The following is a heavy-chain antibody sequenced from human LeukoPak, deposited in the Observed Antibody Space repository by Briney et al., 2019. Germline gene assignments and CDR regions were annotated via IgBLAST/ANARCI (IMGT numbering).Heavy chain of an antibody. CDR1: GFTFDDYA. V-gene: IGHV3-43*02. J-gene: IGHJ4*02. Sequence: PGGSLRLSCAASGFTFDDYAMHWVRQAPGKGLEWVSLISGDGGSTYYADSVKGRFTISRDNSKNSLYLQMSSLRTEDTALYYCAKDFPPSTVAGFDYWGQGTLVTVSS. CDR2: ISGDGGST. D-gene: IGHD6-19*01. CDR3: AKDFPPSTVAGFDY.